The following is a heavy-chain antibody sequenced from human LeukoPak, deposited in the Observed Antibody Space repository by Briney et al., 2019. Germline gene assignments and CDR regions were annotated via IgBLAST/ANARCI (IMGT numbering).Heavy chain of an antibody. CDR1: GRSFSGYY. V-gene: IGHV4-34*01. Sequence: SETLSLTCAVYGRSFSGYYWSWIRQSPGKGLEWIAEIHYSGSASYNPSLKSRVTISGDPSKNQVSLRVISVTDADTAEYHCARGILSGYYFDSWGQGSLVTVSS. CDR3: ARGILSGYYFDS. J-gene: IGHJ4*02. CDR2: IHYSGSA. D-gene: IGHD2-15*01.